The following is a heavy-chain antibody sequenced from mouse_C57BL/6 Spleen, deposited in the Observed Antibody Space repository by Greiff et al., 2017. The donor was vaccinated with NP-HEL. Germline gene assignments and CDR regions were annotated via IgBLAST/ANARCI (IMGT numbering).Heavy chain of an antibody. Sequence: DVKLQESGGGLVQPGGSLSLSCAASGFTFTAYYMSWVRQPPGKALEWLGFIRNKANGYTTEYSASVTGRFTISSDNSQSILYLQMNALRAEDSATYYCARDKTSSGYGDYAMDYWGQGTSVTVSS. CDR2: IRNKANGYTT. D-gene: IGHD3-2*02. CDR3: ARDKTSSGYGDYAMDY. V-gene: IGHV7-3*01. CDR1: GFTFTAYY. J-gene: IGHJ4*01.